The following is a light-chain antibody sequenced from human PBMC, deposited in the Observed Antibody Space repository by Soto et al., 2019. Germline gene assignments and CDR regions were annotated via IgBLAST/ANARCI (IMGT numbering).Light chain of an antibody. V-gene: IGLV2-14*01. CDR3: SSYTSSSTDV. J-gene: IGLJ1*01. Sequence: QSALTPPASVSASPGQSITISCTGSSSDIGAYNYVSWYQQHPDKAPKLMIYDVSNRPSGVSSRFSGSKAGNTASLTISGLQAEDEADYYCSSYTSSSTDVCGTGTQLTVL. CDR2: DVS. CDR1: SSDIGAYNY.